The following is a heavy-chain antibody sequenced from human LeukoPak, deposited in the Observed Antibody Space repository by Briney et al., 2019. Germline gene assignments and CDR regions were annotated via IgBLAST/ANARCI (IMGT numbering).Heavy chain of an antibody. D-gene: IGHD3-22*01. CDR2: ISGSGGST. CDR3: AREAYYYDSSGYYYAYFDY. Sequence: GGSLRLSCAASGFTFSSYAMSWVRQAPGKGLEWVSAISGSGGSTYYADSVKGRFTISRDNSKNTLYLQMNSLRAEDTAVYYCAREAYYYDSSGYYYAYFDYWGQGTLVTVSS. J-gene: IGHJ4*02. CDR1: GFTFSSYA. V-gene: IGHV3-23*01.